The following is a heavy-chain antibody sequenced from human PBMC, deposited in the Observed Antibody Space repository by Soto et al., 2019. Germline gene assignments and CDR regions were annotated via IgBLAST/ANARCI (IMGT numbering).Heavy chain of an antibody. J-gene: IGHJ3*02. V-gene: IGHV4-39*01. D-gene: IGHD6-19*01. Sequence: QLQLQESGPGLVKPSETLSLTCTVSGGSISSSSYYWGWIRQPPGKGLEWIGSIYYSGSTYYNPSLKSRVTISVDTSKNQFALKLSSVTAADTAVYYCARRVIAVANGRVSGAFDIWGQGTMVTVSS. CDR2: IYYSGST. CDR1: GGSISSSSYY. CDR3: ARRVIAVANGRVSGAFDI.